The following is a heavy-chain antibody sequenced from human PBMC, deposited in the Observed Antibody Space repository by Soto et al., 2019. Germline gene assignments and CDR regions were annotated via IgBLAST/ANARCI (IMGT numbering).Heavy chain of an antibody. V-gene: IGHV3-21*01. CDR1: GFTFSSYS. J-gene: IGHJ4*02. D-gene: IGHD3-10*01. CDR3: ARSSYDYYGSGSYYEY. Sequence: PGGSLRLSCAASGFTFSSYSMNWVRQAPGKGLEWVSSISSSSSYIYYADSVKGRFTISRDNAKNSLYLQMNSLRAEDTAVYYCARSSYDYYGSGSYYEYWGQGTLVTVSS. CDR2: ISSSSSYI.